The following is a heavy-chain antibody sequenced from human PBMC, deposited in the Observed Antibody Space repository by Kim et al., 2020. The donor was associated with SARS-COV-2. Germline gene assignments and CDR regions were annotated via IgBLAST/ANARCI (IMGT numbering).Heavy chain of an antibody. J-gene: IGHJ6*02. V-gene: IGHV3-33*06. Sequence: GSNKYYADSVKGRFTISRDNSKNTLYLQMNSLRAEDTAVYYCAKAGGMDVWGQGTTVTVSS. CDR3: AKAGGMDV. CDR2: GSNK. D-gene: IGHD3-10*01.